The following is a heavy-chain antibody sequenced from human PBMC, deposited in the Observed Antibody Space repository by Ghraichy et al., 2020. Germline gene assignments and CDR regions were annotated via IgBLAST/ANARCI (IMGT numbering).Heavy chain of an antibody. CDR3: ARDPSIAVAGNQPFDY. J-gene: IGHJ4*02. D-gene: IGHD6-19*01. CDR2: ISSSSSYI. CDR1: GFTFSSYN. Sequence: GGSLRLSCAASGFTFSSYNMNWVRQAPGKGLEWVSSISSSSSYIYYADSVKGRFTISRDNAKNSLYLQVNSLRAEDTAVYYCARDPSIAVAGNQPFDYWGQGTLVTVSS. V-gene: IGHV3-21*01.